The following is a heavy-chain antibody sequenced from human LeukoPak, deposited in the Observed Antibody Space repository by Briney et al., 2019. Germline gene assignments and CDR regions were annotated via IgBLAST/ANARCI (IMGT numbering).Heavy chain of an antibody. V-gene: IGHV3-74*01. CDR2: TKSDGSGT. CDR3: ARALVTRLGAFDI. J-gene: IGHJ3*02. CDR1: GFSFSTYS. D-gene: IGHD1-26*01. Sequence: PGGSLRLSCAASGFSFSTYSFSWVRQAPGKGLEWVSRTKSDGSGTNYADSVKGRFTISRDNAQNTLYLQMNNLGVDDTAVYYCARALVTRLGAFDIWGQGTMVIVFS.